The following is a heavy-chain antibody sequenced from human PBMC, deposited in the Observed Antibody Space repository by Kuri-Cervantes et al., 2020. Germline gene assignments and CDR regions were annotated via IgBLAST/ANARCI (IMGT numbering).Heavy chain of an antibody. CDR2: MNPNSGNT. Sequence: ASVKVSCKASGGTFSSYAINWVRQATGQGLEWMGWMNPNSGNTGYAQKFQGRVTMTRNTSISTAYMELSSLRSEDTAVYYCARVRGIAANWFDPWGQGTLVTVSS. CDR1: GGTFSSYA. J-gene: IGHJ5*02. D-gene: IGHD6-13*01. V-gene: IGHV1-8*02. CDR3: ARVRGIAANWFDP.